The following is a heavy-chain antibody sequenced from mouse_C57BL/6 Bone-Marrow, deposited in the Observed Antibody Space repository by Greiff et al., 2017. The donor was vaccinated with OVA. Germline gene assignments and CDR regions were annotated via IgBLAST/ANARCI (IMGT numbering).Heavy chain of an antibody. CDR2: IDPEDGET. D-gene: IGHD1-1*01. Sequence: EVQRVESGAELVKPGASVKLSCTASGFNIKDYYMHWVKQRTEQGLEWIGRIDPEDGETKYAPKFQGKATITADTSSNTAYLQLSSLTSEDTAVYYCARRVLRTTYFDVWGTGTTVTVSS. CDR3: ARRVLRTTYFDV. V-gene: IGHV14-2*01. J-gene: IGHJ1*03. CDR1: GFNIKDYY.